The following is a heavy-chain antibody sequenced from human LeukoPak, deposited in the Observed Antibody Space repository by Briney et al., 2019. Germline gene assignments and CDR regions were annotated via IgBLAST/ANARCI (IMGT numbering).Heavy chain of an antibody. CDR2: IIPIFGTA. CDR1: GGTFSSYA. V-gene: IGHV1-69*01. D-gene: IGHD2-2*01. CDR3: ARDRPAEDCSSTSCYWD. Sequence: ASVKVSCKASGGTFSSYAISGVRQAPGQGLEWMGGIIPIFGTANYAQKFQGRVTITADESTSTAYMELSSLRSEDTAVYYCARDRPAEDCSSTSCYWDWGQGTLVTVSS. J-gene: IGHJ4*02.